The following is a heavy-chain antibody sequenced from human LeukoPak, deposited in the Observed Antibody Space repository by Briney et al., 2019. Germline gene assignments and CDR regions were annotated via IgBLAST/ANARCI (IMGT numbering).Heavy chain of an antibody. D-gene: IGHD6-13*01. J-gene: IGHJ4*02. Sequence: GGSLRLSCAASGFTSGRFWMTWVRQAPGKGLEWVANIKPDGTKKTYVDSVKGRFIISRDNAKNSLYLQMNSLRADDTAVYYCATAPAAADSWWGQGTLVAVSS. CDR1: GFTSGRFW. V-gene: IGHV3-7*01. CDR3: ATAPAAADSW. CDR2: IKPDGTKK.